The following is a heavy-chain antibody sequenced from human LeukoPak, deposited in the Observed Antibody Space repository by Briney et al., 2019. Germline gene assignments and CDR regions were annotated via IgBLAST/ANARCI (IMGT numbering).Heavy chain of an antibody. CDR2: TNPDGGVT. Sequence: GGSLRLSCAASGFIFSTYWMHWVRQAPGKGLVWVSRTNPDGGVTAYADSVKGRFTTSRDNAKNTLYLQMNSLRAEDTAVYHCVRGLSGSDDYWGQGTLVTVSS. CDR3: VRGLSGSDDY. V-gene: IGHV3-74*01. CDR1: GFIFSTYW. J-gene: IGHJ4*02. D-gene: IGHD5-12*01.